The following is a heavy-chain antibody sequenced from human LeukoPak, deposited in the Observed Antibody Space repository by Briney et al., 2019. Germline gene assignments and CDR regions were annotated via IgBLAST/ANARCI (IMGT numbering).Heavy chain of an antibody. D-gene: IGHD2-2*01. V-gene: IGHV4-39*01. CDR1: GDSISINGYN. Sequence: SEALSPPGTVSGDSISINGYNWGWLRHPQGQVLEWMGGFYFRGSPYYNPSLKNRVTISVDTSKNQFSLKLSSVTAADTAIYYCARQSCTDTSCTVFRWYFDLWGRGTLVTVSS. CDR2: FYFRGSP. CDR3: ARQSCTDTSCTVFRWYFDL. J-gene: IGHJ2*01.